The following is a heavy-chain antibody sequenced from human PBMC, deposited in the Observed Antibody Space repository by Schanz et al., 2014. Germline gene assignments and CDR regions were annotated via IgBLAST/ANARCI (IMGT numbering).Heavy chain of an antibody. CDR3: ARNIIATARAYDI. CDR1: GYSFTGYY. D-gene: IGHD6-13*01. J-gene: IGHJ3*02. V-gene: IGHV1-18*04. CDR2: INVYNGDT. Sequence: QVQLVQSGVEVKKPGASVKVSCKASGYSFTGYYMNWVRQAPGQGLEWMGWINVYNGDTKFAKTFQDRVTLTTDTSTSTAYMELRSLRSDDTAVYYCARNIIATARAYDIWGQGTMVTVSS.